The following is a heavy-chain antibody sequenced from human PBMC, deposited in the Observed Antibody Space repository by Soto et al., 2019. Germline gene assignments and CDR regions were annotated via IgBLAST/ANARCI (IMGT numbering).Heavy chain of an antibody. D-gene: IGHD6-13*01. CDR1: GYTFTGYY. CDR2: INPNSGGT. Sequence: ASVKVSCKASGYTFTGYYMHGVRQAPGQELEWMGWINPNSGGTNYAQKFQGWVTMTRDTSISTAYMELSRLRSDDTAVYYCARGCESSSLDAFDIWGQGTMVTVSS. J-gene: IGHJ3*02. CDR3: ARGCESSSLDAFDI. V-gene: IGHV1-2*04.